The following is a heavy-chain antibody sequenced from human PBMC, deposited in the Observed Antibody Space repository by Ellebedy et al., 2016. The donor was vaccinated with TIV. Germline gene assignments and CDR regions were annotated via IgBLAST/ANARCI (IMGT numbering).Heavy chain of an antibody. CDR2: IHTSLGQT. J-gene: IGHJ5*02. CDR3: VRVSNFYDRARFDP. V-gene: IGHV1-18*04. Sequence: ASVKVSCXASGYRFSSYAITRVRQASGQGFEWMGWIHTSLGQTEFAPRFQDRLSMTTDTSTSTAYMELRNLKSDDTAVYHCVRVSNFYDRARFDPWGQGTLITVSS. D-gene: IGHD3-16*01. CDR1: GYRFSSYA.